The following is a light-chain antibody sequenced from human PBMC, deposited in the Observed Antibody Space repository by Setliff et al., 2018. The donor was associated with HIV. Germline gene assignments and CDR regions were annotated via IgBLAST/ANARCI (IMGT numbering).Light chain of an antibody. CDR2: NNN. CDR3: AAWDDSLNGYV. V-gene: IGLV1-44*01. J-gene: IGLJ1*01. CDR1: SPNIGSNS. Sequence: QSVLTQSPSASGTPGQRVTISCSGSSPNIGSNSVIWYQQFPGMAPKLLIYNNNQQPSGVPDRFSGSKSGTLASLAISWLQSEDEADYYCAAWDDSLNGYVFGTGTKVTVL.